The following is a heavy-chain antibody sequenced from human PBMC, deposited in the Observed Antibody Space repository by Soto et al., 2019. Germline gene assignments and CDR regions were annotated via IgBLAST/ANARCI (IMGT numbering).Heavy chain of an antibody. CDR2: ISSNGGST. D-gene: IGHD6-6*01. Sequence: EVQLVESGGGLVQPGGSLRLSCSASGFTFSSYAMHWVRQAPGKGLEYVSAISSNGGSTYYADSVKGRFTISRDNSKNTLYLQMSSLRAEDTAVYYCVKGSSQSKSWFDPWGQGTLVTVSS. CDR3: VKGSSQSKSWFDP. V-gene: IGHV3-64D*06. CDR1: GFTFSSYA. J-gene: IGHJ5*02.